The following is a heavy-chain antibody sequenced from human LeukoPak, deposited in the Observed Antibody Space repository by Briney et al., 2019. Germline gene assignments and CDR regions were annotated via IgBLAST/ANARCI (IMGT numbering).Heavy chain of an antibody. CDR1: GFTFSSYS. J-gene: IGHJ3*02. V-gene: IGHV3-21*01. CDR2: ISSSSYI. Sequence: GGSLRLSCAASGFTFSSYSMNWVRQAPGKGLEWVSSISSSSYIYYADSVKGRSTISRDNAKNSLYLQMNSLRAEDTAVYYCARDMRLRAFDIWGQGTMVTVSS. CDR3: ARDMRLRAFDI. D-gene: IGHD2-2*01.